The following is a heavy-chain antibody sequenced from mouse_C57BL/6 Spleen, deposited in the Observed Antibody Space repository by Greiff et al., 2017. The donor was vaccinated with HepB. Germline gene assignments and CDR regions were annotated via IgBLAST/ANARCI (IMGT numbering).Heavy chain of an antibody. V-gene: IGHV1-76*01. Sequence: VKLMESGAELVRPGASVKLSCKASGYTFTDYYINWVKQRPGQGLEWIARIYPGSGNTYYNEKFKGKATLTAEKSSSTAYMQLSSLTSEDSAVYFCARWDGSSYDAMDYWGQGTSVTVSS. J-gene: IGHJ4*01. CDR2: IYPGSGNT. D-gene: IGHD1-1*01. CDR1: GYTFTDYY. CDR3: ARWDGSSYDAMDY.